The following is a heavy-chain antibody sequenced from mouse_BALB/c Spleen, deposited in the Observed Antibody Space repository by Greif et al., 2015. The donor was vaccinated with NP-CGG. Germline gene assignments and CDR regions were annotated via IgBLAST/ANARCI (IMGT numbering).Heavy chain of an antibody. CDR2: ISSGGSYT. V-gene: IGHV5-6-4*01. Sequence: VMLVESGGGLVKPGGSLKLSCAASGLTFSSYTMSWVRQTPEKRLEWVATISSGGSYTCYPDSVKGRFTISRDNAKNTLYLQMSSLKSEDTAMYYCTRDVDGNYLDYWGQGTTLTVSS. CDR1: GLTFSSYT. CDR3: TRDVDGNYLDY. J-gene: IGHJ2*01. D-gene: IGHD2-3*01.